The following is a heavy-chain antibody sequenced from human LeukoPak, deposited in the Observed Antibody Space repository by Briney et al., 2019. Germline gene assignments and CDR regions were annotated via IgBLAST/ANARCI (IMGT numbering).Heavy chain of an antibody. D-gene: IGHD2-2*01. J-gene: IGHJ4*02. Sequence: PGGSLRLSCVASGFIFSNYGLHWVRQAPGKGLEWVAVILYDGSRKYYADSVKGRFTISRDDSKNTLYLQMNSLRVEDTAVYYCARADCSSSSCPSKFDYWGQGTLVTVSS. V-gene: IGHV3-33*01. CDR2: ILYDGSRK. CDR1: GFIFSNYG. CDR3: ARADCSSSSCPSKFDY.